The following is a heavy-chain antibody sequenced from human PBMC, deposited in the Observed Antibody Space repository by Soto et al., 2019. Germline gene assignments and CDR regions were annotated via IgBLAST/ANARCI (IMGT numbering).Heavy chain of an antibody. CDR1: GGSISSGGYS. J-gene: IGHJ5*02. CDR3: ARVSDYIWCDP. CDR2: IYHSGST. V-gene: IGHV4-30-2*01. Sequence: PSETLSLTCAVSGGSISSGGYSWSWIRQPPGKGLEWIGYIYHSGSTYYNPSLKSRVTISVDRSKNQFSLKLSSVTAADPSVYSGARVSDYIWCDPWGQGTLVTVAS.